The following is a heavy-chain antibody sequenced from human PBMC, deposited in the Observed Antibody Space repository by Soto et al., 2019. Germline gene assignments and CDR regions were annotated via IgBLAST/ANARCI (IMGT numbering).Heavy chain of an antibody. CDR3: ARREIQGPIDY. CDR2: IYYSGTT. D-gene: IGHD1-26*01. V-gene: IGHV4-28*01. Sequence: QVQLQESGPGLVKPSDTLSLTCAVSGYSISSSNWWGWVRQPPGKGLEGIGYIYYSGTTYYNPSLKSRVTMSVDTSKNRFSLKLTSVTAVDTAVYYCARREIQGPIDYWGQGTLVTVSS. J-gene: IGHJ4*02. CDR1: GYSISSSNW.